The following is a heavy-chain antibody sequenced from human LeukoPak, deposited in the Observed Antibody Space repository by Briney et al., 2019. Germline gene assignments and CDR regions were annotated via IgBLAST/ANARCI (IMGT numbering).Heavy chain of an antibody. CDR3: ARKGERYCSSTSCYKRDWFDP. V-gene: IGHV1-18*01. D-gene: IGHD2-2*02. CDR1: GYTFTSYG. CDR2: ISAYNGNK. J-gene: IGHJ5*02. Sequence: ASVKVSCKASGYTFTSYGISWVRQASGQGLEWMGWISAYNGNKNYAQKLQGRVTMTTDTSTSTAYMELRSLRSDDTAVYYCARKGERYCSSTSCYKRDWFDPWGQGTLVTVSS.